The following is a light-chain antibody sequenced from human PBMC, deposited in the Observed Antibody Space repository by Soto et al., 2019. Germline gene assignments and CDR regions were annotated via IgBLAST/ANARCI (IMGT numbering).Light chain of an antibody. CDR2: RND. Sequence: SVLTQPPSASGAPGQRVTISCSGSSSNIGSNYVYWYQQLPGTAPKLLIYRNDQRPSGVPDRFSGSKSGTSASLAITGLQADDEADYYCQSSDSRLSGSDVFGTGTKVTV. CDR3: QSSDSRLSGSDV. J-gene: IGLJ1*01. V-gene: IGLV1-47*01. CDR1: SSNIGSNY.